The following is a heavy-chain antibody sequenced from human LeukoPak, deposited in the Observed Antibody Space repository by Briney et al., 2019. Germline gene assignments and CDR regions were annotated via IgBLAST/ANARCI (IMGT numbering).Heavy chain of an antibody. V-gene: IGHV3-23*01. J-gene: IGHJ6*02. Sequence: GGSLRLSCAASGFTFSSYGMHWVRQAPGKGLEWVSAISGSGGSTYYADSVKGRFTISRDNSKNTLYLQMNSLRAEDTAVYYCVQQESYYYGMDVWGQGTTVTVSS. CDR2: ISGSGGST. D-gene: IGHD1-1*01. CDR3: VQQESYYYGMDV. CDR1: GFTFSSYG.